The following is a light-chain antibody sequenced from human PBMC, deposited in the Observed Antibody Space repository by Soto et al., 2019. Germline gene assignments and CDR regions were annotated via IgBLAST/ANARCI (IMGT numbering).Light chain of an antibody. CDR2: EVT. J-gene: IGLJ2*01. Sequence: QSALTQPPSASGSPGQSVTISCTGTSSDVGDYNYVSWYQQHPGKAPKLMIYEVTKRPSGVPDRFSGSKSGNTASLTVSGLQAEDEADYYCSSYAGSNIYLLFGGGTKLTVL. CDR1: SSDVGDYNY. CDR3: SSYAGSNIYLL. V-gene: IGLV2-8*01.